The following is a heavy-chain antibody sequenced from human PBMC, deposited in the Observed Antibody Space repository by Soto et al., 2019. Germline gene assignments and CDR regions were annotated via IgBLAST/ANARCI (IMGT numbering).Heavy chain of an antibody. CDR2: IIPIFGTA. CDR3: AREVTMVRGVINYYGMDV. Sequence: SVKVSCKASGGTFSSYAISWVRQAPGQGLEWMGGIIPIFGTANYAQKFQGWVTMTRDTSISTAYMELSRLRSDDTAVYYCAREVTMVRGVINYYGMDVWGQGTTVTVSS. V-gene: IGHV1-69*05. CDR1: GGTFSSYA. J-gene: IGHJ6*02. D-gene: IGHD3-10*01.